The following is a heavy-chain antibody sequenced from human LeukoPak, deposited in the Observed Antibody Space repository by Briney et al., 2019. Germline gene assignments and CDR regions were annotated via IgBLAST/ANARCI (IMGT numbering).Heavy chain of an antibody. CDR3: ARDRALGGFDP. CDR2: IYSGGST. J-gene: IGHJ5*02. V-gene: IGHV3-53*01. Sequence: PGGTLRLSCAASGFTFSSYAMNWVRQAPGKGLEWVSVIYSGGSTYYADSVKGRFTISRDNSKNTLYLQMNSLRAEDTAVYYCARDRALGGFDPWGQGTLVTVSS. D-gene: IGHD3-16*01. CDR1: GFTFSSYA.